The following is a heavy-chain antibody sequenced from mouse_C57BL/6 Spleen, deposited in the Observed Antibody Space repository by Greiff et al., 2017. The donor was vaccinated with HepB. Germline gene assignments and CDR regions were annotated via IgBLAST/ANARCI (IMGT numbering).Heavy chain of an antibody. Sequence: EVQLVESGPGLVKPSQSLSLTCSVTGYSITSGYYWNWIRQFPGNKLEWMGYISYDGSNNYNPSLKNRISITRDTSKNQFFLKLNSVTTEDTATYYCAREGLEAYSWYFDVWGTGTTVTVSS. D-gene: IGHD2-10*01. CDR1: GYSITSGYY. V-gene: IGHV3-6*01. J-gene: IGHJ1*03. CDR3: AREGLEAYSWYFDV. CDR2: ISYDGSN.